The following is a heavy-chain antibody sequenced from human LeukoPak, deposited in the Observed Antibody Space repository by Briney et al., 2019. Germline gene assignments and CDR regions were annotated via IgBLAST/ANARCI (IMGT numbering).Heavy chain of an antibody. V-gene: IGHV1-18*01. D-gene: IGHD1-26*01. Sequence: ASVKVSCKASGYTFTSYGISWVRQAPGQGLEWMGWISAYNGNTNYAQKLQGRVTMTTDTSTSTAYMELRSLRSDDTAVYYCARVQGGIVGAYRGSYYYYYMDVWGKGTTVTVSS. J-gene: IGHJ6*03. CDR1: GYTFTSYG. CDR3: ARVQGGIVGAYRGSYYYYYMDV. CDR2: ISAYNGNT.